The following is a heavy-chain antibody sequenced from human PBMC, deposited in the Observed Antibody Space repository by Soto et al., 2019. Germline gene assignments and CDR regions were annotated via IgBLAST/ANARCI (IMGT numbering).Heavy chain of an antibody. V-gene: IGHV4-59*01. CDR3: ARVPGP. Sequence: SETLSLTCTVSGGSINTDYWSWIRQSPGKGLEWIGYIYHSGSTNYNPSLKSRVTMSVDNSKRHFSLKLSSVTAADTAVYYCARVPGPWGQGTLVTVSS. CDR2: IYHSGST. J-gene: IGHJ5*02. CDR1: GGSINTDY.